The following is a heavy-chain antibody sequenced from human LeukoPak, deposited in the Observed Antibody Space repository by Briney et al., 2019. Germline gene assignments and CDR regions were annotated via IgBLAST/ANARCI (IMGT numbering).Heavy chain of an antibody. CDR2: IVVGSGNT. J-gene: IGHJ4*02. CDR3: AADSYYYDSSGYNY. V-gene: IGHV1-58*01. Sequence: ASVKVSCKASGFTFTSSAVQWVRQARGQRHEWIGWIVVGSGNTNYAQKFQERVTITRDMSTSTAYMELSSLRSEDTAVYYCAADSYYYDSSGYNYWGQGTLVTVSS. D-gene: IGHD3-22*01. CDR1: GFTFTSSA.